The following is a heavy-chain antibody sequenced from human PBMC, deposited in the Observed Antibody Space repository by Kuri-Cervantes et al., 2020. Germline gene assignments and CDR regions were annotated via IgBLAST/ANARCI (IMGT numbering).Heavy chain of an antibody. D-gene: IGHD3-3*01. CDR1: GFTFSSYG. Sequence: GGSLRLSCAASGFTFSSYGMHWVRQAPGEGLEWVSSISSSSSYIYYADSVKGRFTISRDSAKNSLYLQMNSLRAEDTAVYYCARDLNDFWSGYSPDAFDIWGQGTMVTVSS. V-gene: IGHV3-21*01. CDR3: ARDLNDFWSGYSPDAFDI. J-gene: IGHJ3*02. CDR2: ISSSSSYI.